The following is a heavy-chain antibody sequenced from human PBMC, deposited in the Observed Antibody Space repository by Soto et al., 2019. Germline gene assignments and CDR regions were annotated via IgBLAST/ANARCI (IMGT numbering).Heavy chain of an antibody. J-gene: IGHJ2*01. CDR3: ARMAYCGGDCYSDSYWYFDL. CDR2: ISAYNGNT. Sequence: QVQLVQSGAEVKKPGASVKVSCKASGYTFTSYGISWVRQAPGQGLEWMGWISAYNGNTNYAQKRQGRVTMTTDTSTSTAYMELRSLRSDDTAVYYCARMAYCGGDCYSDSYWYFDLWGRGTLVTVSS. D-gene: IGHD2-21*02. V-gene: IGHV1-18*01. CDR1: GYTFTSYG.